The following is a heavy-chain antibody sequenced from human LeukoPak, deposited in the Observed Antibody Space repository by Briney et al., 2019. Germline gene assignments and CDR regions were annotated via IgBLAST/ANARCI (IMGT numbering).Heavy chain of an antibody. J-gene: IGHJ6*03. CDR1: GDTFTRYA. CDR2: IIPALGTA. Sequence: SVKVSCKASGDTFTRYAISWVRQAPGQGLEWMGGIIPALGTADYAQKFQGSVMITADESTRTAYMELSSLRSEDTAVYYCATSGGDIYYYSTEVWGQGTTVTISS. CDR3: ATSGGDIYYYSTEV. V-gene: IGHV1-69*13. D-gene: IGHD3-10*01.